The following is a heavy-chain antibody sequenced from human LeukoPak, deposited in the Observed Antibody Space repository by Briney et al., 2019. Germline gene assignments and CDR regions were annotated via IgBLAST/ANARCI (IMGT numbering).Heavy chain of an antibody. CDR2: TYYRSKWYN. CDR1: GDSVSSNSAT. CDR3: ARGDSPGVWFDP. Sequence: SQTLSLTCAISGDSVSSNSATWNWIRQSPSRGLEWLGRTYYRSKWYNDNALSVKSRITINPDTSKNQFSLQLNSVTPEDTAVHYCARGDSPGVWFDPWGQGTLVTVPS. V-gene: IGHV6-1*01. D-gene: IGHD7-27*01. J-gene: IGHJ5*02.